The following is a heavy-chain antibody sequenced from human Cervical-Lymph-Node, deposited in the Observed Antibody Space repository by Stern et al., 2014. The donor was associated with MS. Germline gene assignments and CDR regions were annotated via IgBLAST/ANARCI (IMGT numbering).Heavy chain of an antibody. V-gene: IGHV1-46*04. J-gene: IGHJ4*02. CDR1: GYSFTSHY. CDR2: IKPSGDSA. D-gene: IGHD3/OR15-3a*01. CDR3: ASGTGSKRPTGNY. Sequence: QLVQSGAEVKKPGGSVKVSCKASGYSFTSHYMHWVRQAPGQGLEWVGIIKPSGDSACYAQKLQGRVTMTRDTSTSTVYMELSSLRSEDTAVYYCASGTGSKRPTGNYWGKGTLVTVSS.